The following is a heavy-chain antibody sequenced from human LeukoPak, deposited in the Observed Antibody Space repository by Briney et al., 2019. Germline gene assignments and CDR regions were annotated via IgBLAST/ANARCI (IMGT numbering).Heavy chain of an antibody. CDR2: INPNTGGT. D-gene: IGHD3-9*01. CDR3: ARGDFDWVLFDF. V-gene: IGHV1-2*02. Sequence: ASVKVSCKASGYTFTGYYMHWVRQAPGQGLEWMGWINPNTGGTNYAQKSQGRVTMTRDTSATTAYMDLTSLKSDDTAVYYCARGDFDWVLFDFWGRGTLVTVSS. J-gene: IGHJ4*02. CDR1: GYTFTGYY.